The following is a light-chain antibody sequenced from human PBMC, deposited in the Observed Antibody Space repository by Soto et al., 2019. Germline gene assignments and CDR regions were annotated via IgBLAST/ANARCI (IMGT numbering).Light chain of an antibody. CDR2: VSRDGSH. CDR3: QTWGTGIRV. Sequence: QPVLTQSPSASASLGASVKLTCTLSSGHSTYAIAWHQQRPEKGPRFLMKVSRDGSHTKGDGIPDRFSGSSSGAERYLTISSLQSEDEADYYCQTWGTGIRVFGGGTKLTVL. CDR1: SGHSTYA. J-gene: IGLJ3*02. V-gene: IGLV4-69*01.